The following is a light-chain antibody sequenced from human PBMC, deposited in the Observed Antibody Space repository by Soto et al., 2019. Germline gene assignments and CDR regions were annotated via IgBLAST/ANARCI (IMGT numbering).Light chain of an antibody. V-gene: IGKV1-27*01. CDR3: QNFNTAPLT. CDR2: SAS. CDR1: QDISVY. Sequence: DIQMTQSPSSLSASVGDRVTITCRASQDISVYLAWYQQKPGKVPKLLIYSASTLQSGVPSRFSGSGSGTACTLTISSLQPEDVTTYYCQNFNTAPLTFGQGTRLEIK. J-gene: IGKJ5*01.